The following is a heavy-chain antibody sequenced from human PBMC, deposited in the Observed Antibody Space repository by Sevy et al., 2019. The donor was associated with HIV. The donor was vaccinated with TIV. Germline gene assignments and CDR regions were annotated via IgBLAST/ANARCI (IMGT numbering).Heavy chain of an antibody. J-gene: IGHJ4*02. D-gene: IGHD3-3*01. CDR2: IYYSGST. V-gene: IGHV4-59*08. CDR1: GGSISSYY. CDR3: ARHNYDFWSGYYTGYYFDY. Sequence: SETLSLTCTVSGGSISSYYWSWIRQPPGKGLEWIGYIYYSGSTNYNPSLKSRVTISVDTSKNQFSLKLSSVTAADTAVYYCARHNYDFWSGYYTGYYFDYWGQGTLVTVSS.